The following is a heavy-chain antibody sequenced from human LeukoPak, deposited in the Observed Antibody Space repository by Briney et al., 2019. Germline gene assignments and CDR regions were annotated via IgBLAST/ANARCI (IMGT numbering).Heavy chain of an antibody. J-gene: IGHJ3*02. CDR3: AKTNAPYSSSWDNSPGAFDI. D-gene: IGHD6-13*01. CDR2: FSGSGSRT. CDR1: GGSISSGGYY. Sequence: ETLSLTCTVSGGSISSGGYYWSWVRQAPGKGLEWVSSFSGSGSRTYYADSVKGRFTVSRDNSKNTLYLQMSSLRAEDTAVYYCAKTNAPYSSSWDNSPGAFDIWGQGTMVTVSS. V-gene: IGHV3-23*01.